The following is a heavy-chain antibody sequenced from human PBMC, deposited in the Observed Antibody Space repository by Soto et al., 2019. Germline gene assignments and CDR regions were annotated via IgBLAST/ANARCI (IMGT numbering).Heavy chain of an antibody. Sequence: EVQLLESGGGLVQPGGSLRLSCAAAGFTFSNYALTWVRQSPGKGLEWVSTFSGSGGSIYYADSVRGRFTISRDNSKKTLFLQMNSLRVEDTAIYYCARDWTGDTCPCLDVWGQGTTVSVSS. D-gene: IGHD3-3*01. CDR3: ARDWTGDTCPCLDV. CDR1: GFTFSNYA. J-gene: IGHJ6*02. CDR2: FSGSGGSI. V-gene: IGHV3-23*01.